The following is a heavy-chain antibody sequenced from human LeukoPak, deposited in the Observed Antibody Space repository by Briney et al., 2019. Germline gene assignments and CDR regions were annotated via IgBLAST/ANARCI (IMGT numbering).Heavy chain of an antibody. D-gene: IGHD1-26*01. J-gene: IGHJ4*02. CDR3: ARERRVGAPYYVDS. V-gene: IGHV1-18*01. Sequence: GASVKVSCKCSGYTFTSYGISWVRQPPGQGVEWVGLISAYSGNTNYAQKLQGRFTMTTDTSKSTVYMELSSLRSDDTAVYYCARERRVGAPYYVDSWGQGTLVTVSS. CDR2: ISAYSGNT. CDR1: GYTFTSYG.